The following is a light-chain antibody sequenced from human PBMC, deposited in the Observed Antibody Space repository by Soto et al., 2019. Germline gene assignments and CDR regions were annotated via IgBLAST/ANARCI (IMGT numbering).Light chain of an antibody. CDR3: CSYAGSSTYV. Sequence: QSALTQPASVSGSPGQSITIFCTGTSSDIGIYNFVSWYQQHPGKAPKLMIYEGSKRPSGVSNRFSGSKSGNTASLTISGLQAEDEADYYCCSYAGSSTYVFGTGTKVTVL. CDR2: EGS. J-gene: IGLJ1*01. V-gene: IGLV2-23*01. CDR1: SSDIGIYNF.